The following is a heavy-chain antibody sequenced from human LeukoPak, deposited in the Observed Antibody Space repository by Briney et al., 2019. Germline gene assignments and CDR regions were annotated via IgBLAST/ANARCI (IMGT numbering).Heavy chain of an antibody. Sequence: PSETLTLTCTVSGDSISSSNWWNWVRLPPGKGLDWIGEISHTGSTKYSPSHKDRVTISKDNSKNQFSLKLNSVTAADTATYYCTRSSGWWSLDYWGQGALVTVSS. V-gene: IGHV4-4*02. J-gene: IGHJ4*02. CDR2: ISHTGST. CDR3: TRSSGWWSLDY. CDR1: GDSISSSNW. D-gene: IGHD6-19*01.